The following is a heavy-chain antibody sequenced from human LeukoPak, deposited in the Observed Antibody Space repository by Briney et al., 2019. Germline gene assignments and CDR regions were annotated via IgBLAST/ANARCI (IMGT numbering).Heavy chain of an antibody. Sequence: ASVKVSCKASGYTFTSYDINWVRHGTGQGLEWMGWLNTNSGNTGYAQKFQGRVNMTRNTSISTAYMELSSLRSEDTAVYYCARQLGRGSGSYYMFTYYYYYMDVWGKGTTVSISS. J-gene: IGHJ6*03. CDR1: GYTFTSYD. V-gene: IGHV1-8*01. CDR3: ARQLGRGSGSYYMFTYYYYYMDV. CDR2: LNTNSGNT. D-gene: IGHD3-10*01.